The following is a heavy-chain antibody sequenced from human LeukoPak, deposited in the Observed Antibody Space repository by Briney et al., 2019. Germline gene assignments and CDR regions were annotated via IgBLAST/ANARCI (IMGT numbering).Heavy chain of an antibody. CDR3: ARGHDYGDYVSETIFHY. Sequence: SETLSLTCTVSGGSISSGDYYWSWIRQPPGKGLEWIGYIYYSGSTYYNPSLKSRVTISVDTSKNQFSLKLSSVTAADTAVYYCARGHDYGDYVSETIFHYWGQGTLVTVSS. V-gene: IGHV4-30-4*01. CDR2: IYYSGST. D-gene: IGHD4-17*01. J-gene: IGHJ4*02. CDR1: GGSISSGDYY.